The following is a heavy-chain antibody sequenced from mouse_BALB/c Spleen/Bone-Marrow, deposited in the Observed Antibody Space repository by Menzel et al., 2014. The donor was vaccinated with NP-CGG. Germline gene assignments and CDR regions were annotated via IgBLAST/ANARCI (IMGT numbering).Heavy chain of an antibody. D-gene: IGHD1-1*01. CDR2: IYPGDDDT. V-gene: IGHV1-80*01. CDR3: AGSTPLAY. J-gene: IGHJ3*01. CDR1: GYAFSRSW. Sequence: SGAELVRPGSSVKISCKASGYAFSRSWMNWVKQRPGQGLEWIGQIYPGDDDTNYSGKFKGRATLTADKSSGTAYMQLSSLTSEDSAVYLCAGSTPLAYWGQGTLVTVSA.